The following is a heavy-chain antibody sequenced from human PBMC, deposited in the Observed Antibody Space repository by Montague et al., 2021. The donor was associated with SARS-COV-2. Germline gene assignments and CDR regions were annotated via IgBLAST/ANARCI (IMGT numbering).Heavy chain of an antibody. V-gene: IGHV4-39*01. Sequence: SETLSLTCTVSGGSISSTNYYWGWIRQPPGKGLEWLGSIYYSGSTYSNPSLKSRVSISVDTSKNQFSLKLSSVTAADTAVYYCARSHWQWRVLSRGWFDPWGQGTLVTVAS. J-gene: IGHJ5*02. D-gene: IGHD6-19*01. CDR3: ARSHWQWRVLSRGWFDP. CDR1: GGSISSTNYY. CDR2: IYYSGST.